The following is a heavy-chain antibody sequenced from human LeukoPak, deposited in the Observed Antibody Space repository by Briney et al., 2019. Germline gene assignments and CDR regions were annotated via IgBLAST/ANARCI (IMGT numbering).Heavy chain of an antibody. J-gene: IGHJ4*02. Sequence: GGSLRLSCAASGFTVSSNYMSWVRQAPGKGLEWVSVIYSGGSTYYADSVKGRFTISRDNSKNTLYLRMNSLRAEDTAVYYCARDSYDGFGELLLDYWGQGTLVTVSS. CDR3: ARDSYDGFGELLLDY. CDR2: IYSGGST. D-gene: IGHD3-10*01. CDR1: GFTVSSNY. V-gene: IGHV3-66*01.